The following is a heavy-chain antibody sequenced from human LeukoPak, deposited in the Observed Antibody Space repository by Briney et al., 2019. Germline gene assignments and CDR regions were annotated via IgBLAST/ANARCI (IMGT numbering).Heavy chain of an antibody. CDR1: GFTFSSCS. CDR2: ISSSSSYI. Sequence: GGALRLSCAASGFTFSSCSMNWVRQAPGKGLEGVSSISSSSSYIYYADSVKGRFTISRDNAKNSLYLQMNSLRAEDTAVYYCARDPPGSSPPLDYWGQGTLVTVSS. J-gene: IGHJ4*02. D-gene: IGHD6-6*01. V-gene: IGHV3-21*01. CDR3: ARDPPGSSPPLDY.